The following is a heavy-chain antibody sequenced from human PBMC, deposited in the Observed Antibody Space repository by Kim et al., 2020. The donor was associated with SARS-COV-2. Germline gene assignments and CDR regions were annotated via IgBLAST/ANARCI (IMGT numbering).Heavy chain of an antibody. V-gene: IGHV3-21*01. CDR2: ISSSSYI. Sequence: GGSLRLSCAASGFTFSSYSMNWVRQAPGKGLEWVSSISSSSYIYYADSVKGRFTISRDNAKNSLYLQMNSLRAEDTAVYYCARGEDWNDEIDYWGQGTLVTVSS. CDR1: GFTFSSYS. J-gene: IGHJ4*02. CDR3: ARGEDWNDEIDY. D-gene: IGHD1-1*01.